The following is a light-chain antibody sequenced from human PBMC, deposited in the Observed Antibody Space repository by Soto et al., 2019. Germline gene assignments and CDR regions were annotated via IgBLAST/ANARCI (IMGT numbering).Light chain of an antibody. CDR2: DAS. CDR1: QDSSNH. J-gene: IGKJ4*01. V-gene: IGKV1-33*01. Sequence: DIQMTQSPSSLSASVGDRVTITCQASQDSSNHLSWYQQKPGKAPKLLIYDASNLETGVPSGFSGRGSGTDFTFTIGSLQPENVATYYCQQHHSLPLTFGGGTKVEIK. CDR3: QQHHSLPLT.